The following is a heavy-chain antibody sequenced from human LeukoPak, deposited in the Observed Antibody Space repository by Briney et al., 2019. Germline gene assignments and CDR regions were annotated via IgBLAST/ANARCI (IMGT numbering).Heavy chain of an antibody. D-gene: IGHD1-1*01. Sequence: PSESLSLTCTVSGGSISSYYWSWIRQPAGKGLEWIGRIYTSGSTNYNPSLKSRVTMSVDTSKNQFSLKLSSVTAADTAVYYCARDQSDWNLYYYYMDVWAKGPRSPSP. CDR1: GGSISSYY. CDR2: IYTSGST. V-gene: IGHV4-4*07. CDR3: ARDQSDWNLYYYYMDV. J-gene: IGHJ6*03.